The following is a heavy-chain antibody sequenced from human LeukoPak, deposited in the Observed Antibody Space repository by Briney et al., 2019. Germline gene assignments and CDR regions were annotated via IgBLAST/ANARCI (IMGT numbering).Heavy chain of an antibody. J-gene: IGHJ3*02. CDR3: ARAPPDSGYLDAFDI. CDR1: GGSMTSFY. V-gene: IGHV4-59*01. Sequence: SETLSLTCSVSGGSMTSFYWSWIRQPPGKGLEWIGYIYYSGSTNYNPSLKSRVTISVDTSKNQFSLKLSSVTAADTAVYYCARAPPDSGYLDAFDIWGQGTMVTVSS. D-gene: IGHD3-22*01. CDR2: IYYSGST.